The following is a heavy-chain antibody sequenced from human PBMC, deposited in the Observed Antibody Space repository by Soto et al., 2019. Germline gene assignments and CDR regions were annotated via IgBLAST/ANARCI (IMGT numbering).Heavy chain of an antibody. CDR3: ARGSSSGPGTV. D-gene: IGHD6-19*01. V-gene: IGHV1-58*01. CDR2: IVVGIGNA. Sequence: ASVKVSCKASGFTFTSSAVQWVRQARGQGLEWIGRIVVGIGNANYAQKFQDRVTITADKSTSTAYMELSSLRSEDTAVYYCARGSSSGPGTVWGQGTLVTVSS. J-gene: IGHJ4*02. CDR1: GFTFTSSA.